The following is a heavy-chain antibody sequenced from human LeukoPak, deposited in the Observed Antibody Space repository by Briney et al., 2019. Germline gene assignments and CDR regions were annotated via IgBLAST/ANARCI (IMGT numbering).Heavy chain of an antibody. CDR1: GHSFTNHW. V-gene: IGHV5-51*01. D-gene: IGHD1-26*01. CDR3: ATRPYAGSPNWYDP. J-gene: IGHJ5*02. Sequence: GESLKISCKASGHSFTNHWIGWVRQMPGIGLEWVGIINFGDSETLYSPSFQGQVTISLDKSISTTYLQWRSLKASDTATYYCATRPYAGSPNWYDPWGQGTLVTVSS. CDR2: INFGDSET.